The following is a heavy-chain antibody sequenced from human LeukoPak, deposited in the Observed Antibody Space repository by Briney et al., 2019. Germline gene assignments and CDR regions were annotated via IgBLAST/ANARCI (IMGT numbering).Heavy chain of an antibody. J-gene: IGHJ4*02. D-gene: IGHD2-21*01. Sequence: SETLSLTCTVSGGSISSGSYYWSWLRQPAGKGLEWIGRIYTSGSTNDTSALKSRVTITVDTTTNMFTRTLSSVTAADTAVYYCAREEVRAVDYWGQGTLVTVSS. CDR2: IYTSGST. CDR3: AREEVRAVDY. V-gene: IGHV4-61*02. CDR1: GGSISSGSYY.